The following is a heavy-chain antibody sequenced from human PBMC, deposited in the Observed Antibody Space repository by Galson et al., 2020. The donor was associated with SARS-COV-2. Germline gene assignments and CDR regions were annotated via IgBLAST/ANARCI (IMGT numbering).Heavy chain of an antibody. CDR1: DGPMSSYY. V-gene: IGHV4-59*01. J-gene: IGHJ6*02. D-gene: IGHD4-17*01. CDR2: ISYSGSA. CDR3: ARDPAPLYGDNYYYGMDV. Sequence: ETSETLSLTCSVSDGPMSSYYWSWIQQPPGKGLEWIGYISYSGSANYNPSLRSRVTISVDLSKNQFSLKVTSVTAADTAVYYCARDPAPLYGDNYYYGMDVWGRGTTVTVSS.